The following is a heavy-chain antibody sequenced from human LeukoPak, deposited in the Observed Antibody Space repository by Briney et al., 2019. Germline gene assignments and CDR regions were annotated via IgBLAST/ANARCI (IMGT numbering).Heavy chain of an antibody. CDR2: VNPNSGVT. V-gene: IGHV1-2*02. CDR1: GYTFIGYY. J-gene: IGHJ4*01. Sequence: GASVKVSCKASGYTFIGYYIHWVRQAPGQGLECMGSVNPNSGVTDYAQKFQGRITMTRDTSISTAYMELNRLTSDDTAVYYCARDTGFPFFDFWGHGALVTVSS. CDR3: ARDTGFPFFDF.